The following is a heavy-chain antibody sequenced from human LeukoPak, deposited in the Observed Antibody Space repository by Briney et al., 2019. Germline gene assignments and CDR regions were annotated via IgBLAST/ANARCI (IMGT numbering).Heavy chain of an antibody. CDR2: INLSGGST. J-gene: IGHJ6*02. V-gene: IGHV1-46*01. D-gene: IGHD2/OR15-2a*01. Sequence: ASVKVSCKASGYTFTSYYMHWVRQAPGQGLEWMGIINLSGGSTRYAQKFQGRVTMTSDTSTSTVYMELSSLRSEDTAVYYCARDRLLRLQYGMDVWGQGTTVTVSS. CDR3: ARDRLLRLQYGMDV. CDR1: GYTFTSYY.